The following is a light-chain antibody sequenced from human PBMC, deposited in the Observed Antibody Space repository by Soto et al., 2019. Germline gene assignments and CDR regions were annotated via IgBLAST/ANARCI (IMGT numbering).Light chain of an antibody. Sequence: DIQMTQSPSSLSASVGDRVTITCRASQAIGNYLNWYQQKPGKAPKLLIFGATTLQSGVPSRFSGSGYGTNFTLIISGLQPEDFAIYYCQQCHKTPLTFGEGTRL. CDR2: GAT. J-gene: IGKJ5*01. CDR1: QAIGNY. V-gene: IGKV1-39*01. CDR3: QQCHKTPLT.